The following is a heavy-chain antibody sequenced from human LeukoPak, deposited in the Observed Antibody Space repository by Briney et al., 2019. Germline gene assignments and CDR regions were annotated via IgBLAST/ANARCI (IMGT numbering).Heavy chain of an antibody. J-gene: IGHJ4*02. D-gene: IGHD3-22*01. V-gene: IGHV1-69*13. CDR3: ARVDSSGYYSAPFDY. CDR1: GGTFISYA. Sequence: SVKVSCKASGGTFISYAISWVRQAPGQGLEWMGGIIPIFGTANYAQKFQGRVTITADESTSTAYMELSSLRSEDTAVYYCARVDSSGYYSAPFDYWGQGTLVTVSS. CDR2: IIPIFGTA.